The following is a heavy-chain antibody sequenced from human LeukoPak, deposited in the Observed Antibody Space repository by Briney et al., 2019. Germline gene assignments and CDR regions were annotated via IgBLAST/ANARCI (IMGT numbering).Heavy chain of an antibody. J-gene: IGHJ4*02. V-gene: IGHV3-9*01. CDR2: ISRNSGSI. CDR1: GFIFDDYA. D-gene: IGHD1-26*01. Sequence: GGSLRLSCAASGFIFDDYAMHWVRQASGKGLEWVSGISRNSGSIGYGDSVKGRFTISRDNAKNCQYLQMKSLRVEDTALYYCTKGWELISAFDYWGQGTLVTVSS. CDR3: TKGWELISAFDY.